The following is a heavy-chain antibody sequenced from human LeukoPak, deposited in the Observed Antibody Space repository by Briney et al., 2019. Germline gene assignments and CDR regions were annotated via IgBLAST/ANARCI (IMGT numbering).Heavy chain of an antibody. CDR1: GFTFSSYA. Sequence: GGSLRLSCAASGFTFSSYAMSWVRQAPGKGLEWVSGITGSGGSAYYADSVKGRFTISRDNSQSTLYLQMDSLRAADTAVYFCASRYCSGGSCYNRHYFDYWGQGSLVTVSS. J-gene: IGHJ4*02. D-gene: IGHD2-15*01. CDR3: ASRYCSGGSCYNRHYFDY. CDR2: ITGSGGSA. V-gene: IGHV3-23*01.